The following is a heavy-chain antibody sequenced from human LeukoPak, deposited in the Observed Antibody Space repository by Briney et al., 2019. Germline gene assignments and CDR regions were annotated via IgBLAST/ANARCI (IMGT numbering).Heavy chain of an antibody. D-gene: IGHD2/OR15-2a*01. CDR1: GFTFDDYA. CDR3: AKNTPQANFLFDY. Sequence: PGGSLRLSCAASGFTFDDYAMHWVRQAPGKGLEWVSGISWHSENVGYADSVKGRFTISRDNSKNTLYLQMNSLRAEDTAVYYCAKNTPQANFLFDYWGQGTLVTVSS. J-gene: IGHJ4*02. CDR2: ISWHSENV. V-gene: IGHV3-9*01.